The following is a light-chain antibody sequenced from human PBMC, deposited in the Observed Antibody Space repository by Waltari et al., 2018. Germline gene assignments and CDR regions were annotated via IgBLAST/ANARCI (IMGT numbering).Light chain of an antibody. Sequence: NFMLTQPHSVSESPGKTVTISCTRSSGSIASNYVPWYQQRPGSSPTTVIYADNQRPSGVPDRFSGSIDSSSNSASLTISGLETEDEADYYCQSYDSSPVFGGGTKLTVL. V-gene: IGLV6-57*01. CDR3: QSYDSSPV. CDR2: ADN. J-gene: IGLJ2*01. CDR1: SGSIASNY.